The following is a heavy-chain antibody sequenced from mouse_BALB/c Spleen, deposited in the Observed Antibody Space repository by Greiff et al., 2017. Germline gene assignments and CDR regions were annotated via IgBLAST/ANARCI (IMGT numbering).Heavy chain of an antibody. Sequence: EVQGVESGGGLVKPGGSLKLSCAASGFAFSSYDMSWVRQTPEKRLEWVAYISSGGGSTYYPDTVKGRFTISRDNAKNTLYLQMSSLKSEDTAMYYCARHDGYYFAYWGQGTLVTVSA. V-gene: IGHV5-12-1*01. CDR3: ARHDGYYFAY. J-gene: IGHJ3*01. CDR2: ISSGGGST. D-gene: IGHD2-3*01. CDR1: GFAFSSYD.